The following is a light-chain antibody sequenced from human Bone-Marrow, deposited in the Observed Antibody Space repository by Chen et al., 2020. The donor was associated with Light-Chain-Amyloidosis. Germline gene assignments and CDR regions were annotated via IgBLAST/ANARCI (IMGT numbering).Light chain of an antibody. CDR1: DLATEY. Sequence: SYELTQPPSLSVSPGQTARITSSGDDLATEYGYWYQPKPGPAPVLVIHTDTERPSGVSEGFSGSSPGTTATLTIRGVQAGDEGDYHWQSAESSGTYGGVFGGGTKLTVL. CDR3: QSAESSGTYGGV. CDR2: TDT. J-gene: IGLJ2*01. V-gene: IGLV3-25*03.